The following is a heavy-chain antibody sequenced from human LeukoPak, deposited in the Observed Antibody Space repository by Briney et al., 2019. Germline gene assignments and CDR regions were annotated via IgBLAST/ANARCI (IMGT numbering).Heavy chain of an antibody. J-gene: IGHJ5*02. CDR1: GYTLTELS. D-gene: IGHD6-19*01. CDR2: FDPEDGET. Sequence: ASVKVPCKVSGYTLTELSMHWVRQAPGKGLEWMGGFDPEDGETIYAQKFQGRVTMTEDTSTDTAYMELSSLRSEDTAVYYCATGYSSGWTWYNWFDPWGQGTLVTVSS. CDR3: ATGYSSGWTWYNWFDP. V-gene: IGHV1-24*01.